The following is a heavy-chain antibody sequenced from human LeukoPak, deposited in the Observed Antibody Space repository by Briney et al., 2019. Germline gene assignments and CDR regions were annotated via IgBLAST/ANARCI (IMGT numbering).Heavy chain of an antibody. CDR2: ISWDGGSI. D-gene: IGHD4-11*01. CDR1: GFTFDDYT. CDR3: ARDAYSTDFDY. Sequence: PGGSLRLSCAASGFTFDDYTIHWVRQAPERGLEWVSLISWDGGSIYYADSVKGRFAISRDNSKNSMFLQMNSLRAEDTAVYYCARDAYSTDFDYWGQGTLVTVSS. V-gene: IGHV3-43*01. J-gene: IGHJ4*02.